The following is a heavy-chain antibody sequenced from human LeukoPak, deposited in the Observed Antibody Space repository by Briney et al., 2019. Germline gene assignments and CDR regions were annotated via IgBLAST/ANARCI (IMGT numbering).Heavy chain of an antibody. CDR2: IYNDGST. V-gene: IGHV3-66*01. CDR3: VKDDDCSSTSCYVYYYYGMDV. CDR1: GFTVSSNY. Sequence: GGSLRLSCAASGFTVSSNYMSWVRQAPGKGLEWVSVIYNDGSTYYADSVKDRFTISRDNSKNTLYLQMSSLRAEDTAVYYCVKDDDCSSTSCYVYYYYGMDVWGQGTTVTVSS. D-gene: IGHD2-2*01. J-gene: IGHJ6*02.